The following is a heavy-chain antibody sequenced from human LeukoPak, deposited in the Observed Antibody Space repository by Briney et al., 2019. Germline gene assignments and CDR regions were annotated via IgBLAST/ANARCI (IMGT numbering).Heavy chain of an antibody. V-gene: IGHV3-21*01. J-gene: IGHJ4*02. CDR2: ISSSSSYI. CDR1: GFTFSSYS. CDR3: ALTGYSYGFDY. D-gene: IGHD5-18*01. Sequence: GGSLRLSCAASGFTFSSYSMNWVHQAPGKGLEWVSSISSSSSYIYYADSVKGRFTISRDNAKNSLYLQMNSLRAEDTAVYYCALTGYSYGFDYWGQGTLVTVSS.